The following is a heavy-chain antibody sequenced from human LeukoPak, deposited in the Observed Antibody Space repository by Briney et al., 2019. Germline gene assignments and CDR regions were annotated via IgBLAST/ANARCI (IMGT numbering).Heavy chain of an antibody. CDR2: IIPIFGTA. J-gene: IGHJ6*02. CDR1: GGTFSSYA. Sequence: SVKVSCKASGGTFSSYAISWVRQAPGQGLEWMGGIIPIFGTANYAQKFQGRVTITADESTSTAYMELSSLRSEDTAVCYCARVTPGIAAAGNRYYYYYGMDVWGQGTTVTVSS. CDR3: ARVTPGIAAAGNRYYYYYGMDV. D-gene: IGHD6-13*01. V-gene: IGHV1-69*13.